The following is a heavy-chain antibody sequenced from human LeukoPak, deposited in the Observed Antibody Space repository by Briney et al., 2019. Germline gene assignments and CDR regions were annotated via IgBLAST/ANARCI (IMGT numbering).Heavy chain of an antibody. CDR1: GFTFSSYS. CDR3: AKDFLPNVPAAMHDYYYYMDV. Sequence: GGSLRLSCAASGFTFSSYSMNWVRQAPGKGLEWVSSISSSSSYIYYADSVKGRFTISRDNAKNSLYLQMNSLRAEDTAVYYCAKDFLPNVPAAMHDYYYYMDVWGKGTTVTISS. V-gene: IGHV3-21*01. CDR2: ISSSSSYI. J-gene: IGHJ6*03. D-gene: IGHD2-2*01.